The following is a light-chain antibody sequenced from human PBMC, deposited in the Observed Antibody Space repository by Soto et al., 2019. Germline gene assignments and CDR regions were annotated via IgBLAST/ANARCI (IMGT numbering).Light chain of an antibody. V-gene: IGKV3-11*01. Sequence: EIVLTQSPATLSLSPGERATLSCRASQSVDNYLDWYQQKPGQAPRLLIYESSNRATGIPARFSGSGSGTDFTLTISSLEPEDFAVYYCQQRSNWPTFGQGTKVDIK. J-gene: IGKJ1*01. CDR1: QSVDNY. CDR3: QQRSNWPT. CDR2: ESS.